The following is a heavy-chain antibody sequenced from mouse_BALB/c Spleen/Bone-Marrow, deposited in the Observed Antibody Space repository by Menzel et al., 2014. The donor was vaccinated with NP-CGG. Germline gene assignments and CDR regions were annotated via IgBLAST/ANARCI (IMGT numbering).Heavy chain of an antibody. J-gene: IGHJ4*01. CDR3: ARGGHDFSLDY. V-gene: IGHV1-69*01. Sequence: VQVVESGAELGMPGASVKMSCKASGYTFTDNWIYWVKQRPGQGLEWIGAIDTSDSYTNYNQKFMGKASLTVDASSSTAYMQVSSLTSDDSAVYYCARGGHDFSLDYWGQGTSVTVSS. CDR2: IDTSDSYT. CDR1: GYTFTDNW. D-gene: IGHD2-4*01.